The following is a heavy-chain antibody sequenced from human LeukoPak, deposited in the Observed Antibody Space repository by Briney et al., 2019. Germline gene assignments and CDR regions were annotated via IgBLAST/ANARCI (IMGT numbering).Heavy chain of an antibody. CDR2: INPNSGGT. J-gene: IGHJ6*03. V-gene: IGHV1-2*02. CDR1: GYTFTGYY. D-gene: IGHD2-2*02. Sequence: ASVKVSCKASGYTFTGYYMHWVRQAPGQGLEWMGWINPNSGGTNYAQKFQGRVTMTRDTSISTAYMELSRLRSDDTAVYYCARGGDCSSTSCYTNPYYYYYIDVWGKGTTVTVSS. CDR3: ARGGDCSSTSCYTNPYYYYYIDV.